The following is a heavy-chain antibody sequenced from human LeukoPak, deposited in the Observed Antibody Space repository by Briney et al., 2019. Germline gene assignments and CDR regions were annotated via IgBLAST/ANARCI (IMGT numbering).Heavy chain of an antibody. Sequence: GGSLRLSCAASGFTVSSNYMSWVRQAPGEGLEWVSVIYSGGSTYYADSVKGRFTISRDNSKNTLYLQMNSLRAEDTAVYYCARAMARGGNYFDYWGQGTLVTVSS. CDR2: IYSGGST. CDR3: ARAMARGGNYFDY. V-gene: IGHV3-66*01. CDR1: GFTVSSNY. J-gene: IGHJ4*02. D-gene: IGHD5-24*01.